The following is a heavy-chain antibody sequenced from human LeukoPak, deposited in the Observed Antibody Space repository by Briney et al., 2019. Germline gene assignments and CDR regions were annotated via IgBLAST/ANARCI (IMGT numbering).Heavy chain of an antibody. Sequence: GGSLRLSCAASGFTFSSYWMSWVRQAPGKGLEWVSSISSSSSYIYYADSVKGRFTISRDNAKNSLYLQMNSLRAEDTAVYYCAILYGDYEIKADRQANDYWGQGTLVTVSS. CDR1: GFTFSSYW. CDR2: ISSSSSYI. CDR3: AILYGDYEIKADRQANDY. D-gene: IGHD4-17*01. J-gene: IGHJ4*02. V-gene: IGHV3-21*01.